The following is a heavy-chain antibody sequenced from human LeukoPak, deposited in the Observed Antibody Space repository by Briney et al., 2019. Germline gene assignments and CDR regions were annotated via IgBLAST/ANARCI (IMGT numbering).Heavy chain of an antibody. J-gene: IGHJ4*02. CDR3: AKESGKFDY. CDR2: ISADGGST. V-gene: IGHV3-43*02. CDR1: GLNFDDSA. Sequence: PGGSLRLSCVASGLNFDDSAMHWVRQAPGKGLEWVSLISADGGSTFSADSVKGRFSISRDNNKNSLYLQMNSLRSEDTAMYYCAKESGKFDYWGQGTLVAVSS.